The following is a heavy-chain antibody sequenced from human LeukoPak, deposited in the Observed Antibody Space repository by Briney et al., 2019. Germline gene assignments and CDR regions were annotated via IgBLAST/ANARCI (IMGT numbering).Heavy chain of an antibody. D-gene: IGHD3-22*01. J-gene: IGHJ4*02. CDR2: IYWDDDR. Sequence: SGPTLVNPTQTLTLTCTFSGFSLTTRGVGVGWIRQPPGRALEWLALIYWDDDRRYSPSLKSRLTITKDTSKNQVVLTMTNMDPVDTATYFCAHRKNYYDSSVFDNWGQGTLVTVSS. CDR3: AHRKNYYDSSVFDN. V-gene: IGHV2-5*02. CDR1: GFSLTTRGVG.